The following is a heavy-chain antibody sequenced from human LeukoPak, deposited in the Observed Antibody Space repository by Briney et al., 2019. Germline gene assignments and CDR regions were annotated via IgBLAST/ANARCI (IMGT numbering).Heavy chain of an antibody. Sequence: ASVKVSCKASGFTFTSFGFNWVRQAPGQGLEWMGWISAYNGNTNYAQSLQGRVTMTTDASTSTVYMELRSLRSDDTAVYYCARVGSSWYWFDPWGQGTLVTVSS. J-gene: IGHJ5*02. CDR1: GFTFTSFG. CDR2: ISAYNGNT. V-gene: IGHV1-18*01. D-gene: IGHD6-13*01. CDR3: ARVGSSWYWFDP.